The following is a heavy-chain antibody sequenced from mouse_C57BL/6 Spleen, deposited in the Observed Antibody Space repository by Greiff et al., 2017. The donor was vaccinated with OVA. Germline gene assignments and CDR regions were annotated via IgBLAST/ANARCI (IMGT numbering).Heavy chain of an antibody. V-gene: IGHV1-85*01. CDR1: GYTFTSYD. D-gene: IGHD1-1*01. CDR2: IYPRDGST. J-gene: IGHJ4*01. CDR3: ASGTTVNAMDY. Sequence: QVQLKESGPELVKPGASVKLSCKASGYTFTSYDINWVKQRPGQGLEWIGWIYPRDGSTKYNEKFKGKATVTVDTSSSTAYMELHSLTSEDSAVYFCASGTTVNAMDYWGQGTSVTVSS.